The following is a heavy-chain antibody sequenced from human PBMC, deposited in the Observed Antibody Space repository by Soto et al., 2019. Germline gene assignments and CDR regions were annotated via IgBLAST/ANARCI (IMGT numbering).Heavy chain of an antibody. CDR3: ASPKIVFYNWFDP. CDR2: IYYSGST. CDR1: GGSISSSSYY. V-gene: IGHV4-39*01. D-gene: IGHD3-22*01. Sequence: SETLSLTCTVSGGSISSSSYYWGWIRQPPGKGLEWIGSIYYSGSTYYNPSLKSRVTISVDTSKNQFSLKLSSETAADTAVYYCASPKIVFYNWFDPWGQGTLVTVSS. J-gene: IGHJ5*02.